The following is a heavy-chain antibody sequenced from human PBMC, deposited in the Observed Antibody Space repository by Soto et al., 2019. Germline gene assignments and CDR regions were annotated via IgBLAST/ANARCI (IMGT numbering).Heavy chain of an antibody. Sequence: PGESLKISCKGSGYSFTSYWIGWVRQMPGKGLEWMGIIYPGDSDTRYSPSFQGQVTISADKSISTAYLQWSSLKASDTAMYYCARSSTSHERYYYYYGMDVWGQGTTVTVSS. CDR1: GYSFTSYW. D-gene: IGHD2-2*01. CDR3: ARSSTSHERYYYYYGMDV. CDR2: IYPGDSDT. V-gene: IGHV5-51*01. J-gene: IGHJ6*02.